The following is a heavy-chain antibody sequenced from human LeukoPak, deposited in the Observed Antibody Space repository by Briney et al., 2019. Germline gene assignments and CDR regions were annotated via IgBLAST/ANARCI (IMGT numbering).Heavy chain of an antibody. CDR3: AKAGVGVFS. D-gene: IGHD3-10*01. CDR1: GFTISIYN. CDR2: ISGTDGNT. V-gene: IGHV3-23*01. Sequence: GGSLRLSCAASGFTISIYNMNWVRQAPGKGLEWVSVISGTDGNTYYADSVKGRFTISRDNSKNTLFLQMNSLRAEDTAIYYCAKAGVGVFSWGRGTLVTVSS. J-gene: IGHJ5*02.